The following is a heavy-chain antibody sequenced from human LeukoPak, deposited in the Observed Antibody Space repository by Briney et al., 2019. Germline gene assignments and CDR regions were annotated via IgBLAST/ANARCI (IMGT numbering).Heavy chain of an antibody. Sequence: SETLSLTCSVSGGSISSYYWSWIRQPPGKGLEWIGYIYYSGSTSYNPSLKSRVTISLDTSKNQFSLKLSSVTAADTAVYYCARLREYAFDIWGQGTMVTVSS. D-gene: IGHD3-10*01. CDR1: GGSISSYY. V-gene: IGHV4-59*08. CDR2: IYYSGST. CDR3: ARLREYAFDI. J-gene: IGHJ3*02.